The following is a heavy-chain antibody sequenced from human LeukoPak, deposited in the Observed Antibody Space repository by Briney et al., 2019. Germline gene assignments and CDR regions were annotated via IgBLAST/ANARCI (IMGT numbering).Heavy chain of an antibody. CDR3: ARGPGGYDILTGPDGDAFDI. CDR2: VSAYNGNT. J-gene: IGHJ3*02. Sequence: ASVKVSCKASGYTFTSYGISWVRQAPGQGLEWMGWVSAYNGNTSYAQKLQGRVTMTTDTSTSTAYMELRSLRSDDTAVYYCARGPGGYDILTGPDGDAFDIWGQGTMVTVSS. D-gene: IGHD3-9*01. V-gene: IGHV1-18*01. CDR1: GYTFTSYG.